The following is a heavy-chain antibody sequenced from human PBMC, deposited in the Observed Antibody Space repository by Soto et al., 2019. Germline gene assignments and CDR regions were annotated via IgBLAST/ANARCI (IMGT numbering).Heavy chain of an antibody. CDR3: ATDLFKGYYDFWSGYEG. CDR2: FDPEDGET. Sequence: ASVKVSFKVSGYTLTELSMHWVRQAPGKGLEWMGGFDPEDGETIYAQKFQGRVTMTEDTSTDTAYMELSSLRSEDTAVYYCATDLFKGYYDFWSGYEGWGQGTLVTVSS. D-gene: IGHD3-3*01. J-gene: IGHJ4*02. V-gene: IGHV1-24*01. CDR1: GYTLTELS.